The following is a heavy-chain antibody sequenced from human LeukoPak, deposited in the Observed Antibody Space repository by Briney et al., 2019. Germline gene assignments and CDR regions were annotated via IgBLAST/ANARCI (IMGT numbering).Heavy chain of an antibody. Sequence: ASVKVSCKASGYTFTCYYMHWVRQAPGQGLEWMGWINPNSGGTNYAQKFQGRVTITRDTSISTAYMELSRLRSDDTAVYYCASFGRSSSSEYFQHWGQGTLVTVSS. CDR1: GYTFTCYY. V-gene: IGHV1-2*02. D-gene: IGHD6-6*01. J-gene: IGHJ1*01. CDR2: INPNSGGT. CDR3: ASFGRSSSSEYFQH.